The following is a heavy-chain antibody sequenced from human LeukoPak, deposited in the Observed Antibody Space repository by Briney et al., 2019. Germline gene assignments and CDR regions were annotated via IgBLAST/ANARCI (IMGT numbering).Heavy chain of an antibody. V-gene: IGHV3-23*01. J-gene: IGHJ6*02. CDR1: GFTFSNYA. CDR3: ARDGVVLMVYAYYYYGMDV. D-gene: IGHD2-8*01. CDR2: LSGSGGST. Sequence: GGSLRLSCAASGFTFSNYAMSWVRQAPGKGLEWVSALSGSGGSTYYADSVKGRFTISRDNSKNTLYLQMNSLRAEDTAVYYCARDGVVLMVYAYYYYGMDVWGQGTTVTVSS.